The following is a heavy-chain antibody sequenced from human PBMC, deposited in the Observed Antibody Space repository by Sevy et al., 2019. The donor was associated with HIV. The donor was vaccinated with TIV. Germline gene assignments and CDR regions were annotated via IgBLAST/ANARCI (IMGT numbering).Heavy chain of an antibody. CDR2: TFYRSNWYN. CDR3: ARDGLTYGGMDV. D-gene: IGHD1-20*01. V-gene: IGHV6-1*01. CDR1: GDSVSSNNAA. J-gene: IGHJ6*02. Sequence: SQTLSLTCAISGDSVSSNNAAWNLIRQSPSRGLEWLGRTFYRSNWYNDYAVSVKGRITSNPDTSKNQLSLQLTSVTPEDTAVYYCARDGLTYGGMDVWGQGTTVTVSS.